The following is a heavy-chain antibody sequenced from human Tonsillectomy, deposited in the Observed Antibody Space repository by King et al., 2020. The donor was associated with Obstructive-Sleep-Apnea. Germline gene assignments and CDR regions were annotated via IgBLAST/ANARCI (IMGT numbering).Heavy chain of an antibody. CDR2: ITSSSSTI. D-gene: IGHD3-22*01. J-gene: IGHJ5*02. V-gene: IGHV3-48*04. CDR3: ARDSSGYSP. CDR1: GFTFSSYS. Sequence: VQLVESGGGLVQPGGSLRLSCAASGFTFSSYSMNWVRQAPGKGLEWVSYITSSSSTIYYADSVKGRFTIFRDNAKNSLYLQMNSLRVEDTAVYYCARDSSGYSPWGQGTLVTVSS.